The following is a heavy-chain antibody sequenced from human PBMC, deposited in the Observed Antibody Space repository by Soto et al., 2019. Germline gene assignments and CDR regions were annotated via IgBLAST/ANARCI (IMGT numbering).Heavy chain of an antibody. CDR1: GGSISSSSYY. V-gene: IGHV4-39*01. Sequence: SETLSLTCTVSGGSISSSSYYWGWICQPPGKGLEWIGSIYYSGSTYYNQSLKSRVTISVDTSKNQFSLKLSSVTAADTAVYYCARHSEGPLWFGELPNWFDPWGQGTLVTVSS. D-gene: IGHD3-10*01. J-gene: IGHJ5*02. CDR3: ARHSEGPLWFGELPNWFDP. CDR2: IYYSGST.